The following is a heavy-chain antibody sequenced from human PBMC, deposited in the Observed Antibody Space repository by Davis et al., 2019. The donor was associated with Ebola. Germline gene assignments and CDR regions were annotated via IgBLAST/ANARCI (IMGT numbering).Heavy chain of an antibody. Sequence: GESLNISCAASGFTFSSYGMHWLRQAPGKGLEYVSAISSNGGSTYYADSVKGRFTISRDNAKNSLYLQMNSLRDEDTALYYCARDSNRGGSNDYWGQGTLVTVSS. V-gene: IGHV3-64*04. CDR2: ISSNGGST. J-gene: IGHJ4*02. D-gene: IGHD3-16*02. CDR1: GFTFSSYG. CDR3: ARDSNRGGSNDY.